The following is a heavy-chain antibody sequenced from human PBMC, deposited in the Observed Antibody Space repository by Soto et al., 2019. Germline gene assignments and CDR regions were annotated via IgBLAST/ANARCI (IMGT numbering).Heavy chain of an antibody. D-gene: IGHD1-1*01. CDR1: GAALSSGGYF. Sequence: SETLSLTCTVSGAALSSGGYFYTWVRQPPGKGLEWLGYIYYSGGTNYNPYLKSRVTISLDQSKNQFSLRLISVTAADAAVYYYAGDQSDDIYFDPWGQGTLVIVSS. J-gene: IGHJ5*02. CDR3: AGDQSDDIYFDP. CDR2: IYYSGGT. V-gene: IGHV4-61*08.